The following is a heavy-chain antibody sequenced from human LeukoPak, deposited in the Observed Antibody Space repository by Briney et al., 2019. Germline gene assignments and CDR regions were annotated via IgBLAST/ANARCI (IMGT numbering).Heavy chain of an antibody. V-gene: IGHV1-69*13. CDR3: ARMLAHEYNWFDP. CDR1: GYTFTSYG. D-gene: IGHD3-10*02. Sequence: ASVKVSCKASGYTFTSYGISWVRQAPGQGLEWMGGIIPIFGTANYAQKFQGRVTITADESTSTAYMELSSLRSEDTAVYYCARMLAHEYNWFDPWGQGTLVTVSS. CDR2: IIPIFGTA. J-gene: IGHJ5*02.